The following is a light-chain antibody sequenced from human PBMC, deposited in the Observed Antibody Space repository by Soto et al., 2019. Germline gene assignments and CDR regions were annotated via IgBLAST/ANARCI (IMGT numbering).Light chain of an antibody. CDR3: QHGHDWPLT. Sequence: EIAMSQSPATLSVSPGERATLSCRASLSISGELAWYQQRPGQPPRLLIYGVSTRATGVPDRSSGSGSGSDFTLTMSGLQSEDFAVYYCQHGHDWPLTFGQGNRLDI. J-gene: IGKJ2*01. CDR2: GVS. V-gene: IGKV3-15*01. CDR1: LSISGE.